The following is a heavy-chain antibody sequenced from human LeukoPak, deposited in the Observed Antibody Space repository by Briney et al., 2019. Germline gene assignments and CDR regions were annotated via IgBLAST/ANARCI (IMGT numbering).Heavy chain of an antibody. V-gene: IGHV3-23*01. CDR2: IAGGGSST. CDR1: GFTVSFYA. J-gene: IGHJ4*02. D-gene: IGHD7-27*01. Sequence: GGSLRLSCAASGFTVSFYAMSWVRQAPGKGLEWVSVIAGGGSSTYYADSVKGRFTISRDNSKNTLFLQMNSLRAEDTAVYYCAKDGGLWVSAHWGDSWGRGTLVTVSS. CDR3: AKDGGLWVSAHWGDS.